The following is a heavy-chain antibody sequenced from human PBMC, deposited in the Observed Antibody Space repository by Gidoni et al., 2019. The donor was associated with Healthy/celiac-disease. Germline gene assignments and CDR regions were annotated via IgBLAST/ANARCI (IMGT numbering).Heavy chain of an antibody. Sequence: QLQLQESGPGLVKPSETLSLTCTVSGGSIRRSSYYWGWIRQPPGKGLEWIGSIYYSGSTYYNPSLKSRVTISVDTAKNQFSLKLSSVTAADTAVYYCARLGFDDSSGYLGVYFDYWGQGTLVTVSS. CDR3: ARLGFDDSSGYLGVYFDY. CDR2: IYYSGST. V-gene: IGHV4-39*01. CDR1: GGSIRRSSYY. D-gene: IGHD3-22*01. J-gene: IGHJ4*02.